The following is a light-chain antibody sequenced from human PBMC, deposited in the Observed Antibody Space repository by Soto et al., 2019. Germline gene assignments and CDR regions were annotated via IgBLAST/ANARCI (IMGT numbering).Light chain of an antibody. J-gene: IGLJ2*01. CDR1: SSDIGGYNY. CDR3: SSYADSYSFGVV. Sequence: QSALTQPRSVSGSPGQSVTISCTGNSSDIGGYNYVSWYQQHPGKVPKLIIYDVTERPSGVPDRFSGSKSANTASLTISGLQAEDEADYYCSSYADSYSFGVVFGGGTKLTVL. V-gene: IGLV2-11*01. CDR2: DVT.